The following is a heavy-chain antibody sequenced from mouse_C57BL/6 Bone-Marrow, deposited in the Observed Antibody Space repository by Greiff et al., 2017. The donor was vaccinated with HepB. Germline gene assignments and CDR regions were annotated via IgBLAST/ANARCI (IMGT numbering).Heavy chain of an antibody. CDR3: ARFTTVVATPFGY. CDR1: GYTFTSYW. CDR2: IDPSDSYT. J-gene: IGHJ2*01. V-gene: IGHV1-59*01. D-gene: IGHD1-1*01. Sequence: VQLQQPGAELVRPGTSVKLSCKASGYTFTSYWMHWVKQRPGQGLEWIGVIDPSDSYTNYNQKFKGKATLTVDTSSSTAYMQLSSLTSEDSAVYYCARFTTVVATPFGYWGQGTPLTVSS.